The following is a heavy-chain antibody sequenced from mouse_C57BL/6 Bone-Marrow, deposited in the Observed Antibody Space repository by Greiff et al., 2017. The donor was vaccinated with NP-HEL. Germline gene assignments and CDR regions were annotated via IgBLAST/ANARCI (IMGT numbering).Heavy chain of an antibody. Sequence: QVHVKQSGPGLVQPSQSLSITCTVSGFSLTSYGVHWVRQSPGKGLEWLGVIWSGGSTDYNAAFISRLSISKDNSKSQVFFKMNSLQADDTAIYYCARKDYGNHYYAMDYWGQGTSVTVSS. V-gene: IGHV2-2*01. CDR1: GFSLTSYG. D-gene: IGHD2-1*01. J-gene: IGHJ4*01. CDR2: IWSGGST. CDR3: ARKDYGNHYYAMDY.